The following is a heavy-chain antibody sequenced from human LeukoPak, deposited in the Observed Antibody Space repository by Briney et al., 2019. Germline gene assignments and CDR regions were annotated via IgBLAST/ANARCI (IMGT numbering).Heavy chain of an antibody. V-gene: IGHV4-59*01. J-gene: IGHJ4*02. Sequence: SETLSLTCTVSGGSISSYYWSWIRQPPGKGLEWIGYIYYSGSTNYNPSLKSRVTISVDTSKNQFSLKLSSVTAADTAVYYRARVGRYSSSWYDYWGQGTLVTVSS. CDR2: IYYSGST. CDR3: ARVGRYSSSWYDY. D-gene: IGHD6-13*01. CDR1: GGSISSYY.